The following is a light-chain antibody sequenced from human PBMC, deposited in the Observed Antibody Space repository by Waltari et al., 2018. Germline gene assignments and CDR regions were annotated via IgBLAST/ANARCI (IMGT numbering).Light chain of an antibody. CDR3: SSYAGSNNLV. J-gene: IGLJ2*01. Sequence: QSALTQPPSASGSPGQSVTISCTGTSSDDGGYNYVPGYQHHPSKAPKLMIYEVSKRPSGVPDRFSGSKSGNTASLTVSGLQAEDEADYYCSSYAGSNNLVFGGGTKLTAL. CDR1: SSDDGGYNY. CDR2: EVS. V-gene: IGLV2-8*01.